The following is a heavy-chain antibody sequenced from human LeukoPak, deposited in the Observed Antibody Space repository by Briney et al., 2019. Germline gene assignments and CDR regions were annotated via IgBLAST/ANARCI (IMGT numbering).Heavy chain of an antibody. CDR1: GFTFSSYS. CDR2: ISSSSSYI. Sequence: GGPLRLSCAASGFTFSSYSMNWVRQAPGKGLEWVSSISSSSSYIYYADSVKGRFTISRDNAKNSLYLQMNSLRAEDTAVYYCARDRFSLYYYDSSGYYRGYFQHWGQGTLVTVSS. J-gene: IGHJ1*01. V-gene: IGHV3-21*01. D-gene: IGHD3-22*01. CDR3: ARDRFSLYYYDSSGYYRGYFQH.